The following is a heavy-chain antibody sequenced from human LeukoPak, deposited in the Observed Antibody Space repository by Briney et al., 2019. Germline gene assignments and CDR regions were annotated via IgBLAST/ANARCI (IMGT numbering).Heavy chain of an antibody. J-gene: IGHJ6*04. D-gene: IGHD2/OR15-2a*01. CDR1: GGSFSGYY. CDR3: ARGLSRLDV. CDR2: IYYSGST. V-gene: IGHV4-59*01. Sequence: SETLSLTCAVYGGSFSGYYWSWVRQPPGKGLEWIGYIYYSGSTNYNPSLTRRGTISVDTSKNQFPLKLSSVTAADTAVYYCARGLSRLDVWGKGTTVTVSS.